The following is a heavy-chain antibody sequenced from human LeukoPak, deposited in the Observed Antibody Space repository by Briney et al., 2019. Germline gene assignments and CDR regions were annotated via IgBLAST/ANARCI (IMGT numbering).Heavy chain of an antibody. CDR3: ARDYGSGGYYQSYYYYGMDV. D-gene: IGHD3-10*01. CDR1: GFTFSSCE. CDR2: ISSSGSTI. V-gene: IGHV3-48*03. J-gene: IGHJ6*04. Sequence: PGGSLRLSCAASGFTFSSCEMNWVRQAPGKGLEWVSYISSSGSTIYYADSVKGRFTISRDNAKNSLYLQMNSLRAEDTAVYYCARDYGSGGYYQSYYYYGMDVWGKGTTVTVSS.